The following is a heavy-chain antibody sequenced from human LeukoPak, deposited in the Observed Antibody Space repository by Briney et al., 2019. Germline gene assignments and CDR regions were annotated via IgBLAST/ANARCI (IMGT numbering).Heavy chain of an antibody. D-gene: IGHD6-6*01. Sequence: GASVKVSCKASGGTFSSYAISWVRQAPGQGLEWMGRIIPILGIANYAQKLQGRVTMTTDTSTSTAYMELRSLRSDDTAVYYCARDRSIAARPDYWGQGTLVTVSS. J-gene: IGHJ4*02. CDR2: IIPILGIA. V-gene: IGHV1-69*04. CDR3: ARDRSIAARPDY. CDR1: GGTFSSYA.